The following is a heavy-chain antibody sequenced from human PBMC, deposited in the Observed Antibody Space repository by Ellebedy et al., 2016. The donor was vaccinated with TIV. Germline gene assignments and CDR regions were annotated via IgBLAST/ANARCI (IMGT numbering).Heavy chain of an antibody. CDR3: ARVNGFFDY. J-gene: IGHJ4*02. CDR2: ISYSGST. D-gene: IGHD2-8*01. CDR1: GGSTSSHY. Sequence: MPGGSLRLSCTVSGGSTSSHYWSWIRQPPGKALEWIGYISYSGSTIYNPSLESRVTLPLDTPKNHFSLRLSSLTAADTAVYYCARVNGFFDYWGQGTLVTVSS. V-gene: IGHV4-59*11.